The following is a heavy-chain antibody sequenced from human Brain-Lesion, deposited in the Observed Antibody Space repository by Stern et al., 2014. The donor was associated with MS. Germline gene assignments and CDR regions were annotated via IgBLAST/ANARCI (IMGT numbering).Heavy chain of an antibody. D-gene: IGHD2-2*01. J-gene: IGHJ5*02. V-gene: IGHV5-51*03. Sequence: VQLVESGAEVKKPGESLKISCKGSGYSFTSYWIGWVRQMPGKGLEWMGIIYPGDSDTRYSPSFQGQVTISADKSISTAYLQWSSLKASDTAMYYCARGYCSSTSCYYNWFDPWGQGTLVTVSS. CDR2: IYPGDSDT. CDR1: GYSFTSYW. CDR3: ARGYCSSTSCYYNWFDP.